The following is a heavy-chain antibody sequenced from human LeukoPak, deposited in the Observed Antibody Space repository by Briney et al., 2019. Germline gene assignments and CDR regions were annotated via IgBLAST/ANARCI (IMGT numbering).Heavy chain of an antibody. CDR3: ARDQSGYDFGFDY. CDR1: GFTFSSYG. CDR2: IWYEGLTT. J-gene: IGHJ4*02. V-gene: IGHV3-33*01. D-gene: IGHD5-12*01. Sequence: GTSLRLSCAAAGFTFSSYGMHWVRQAPGTGLELVAVIWYEGLTTYNADSLKGRFTISRDNSENNLYLQMNSLRAEDTAMYYCARDQSGYDFGFDYWGQGTLVTVSS.